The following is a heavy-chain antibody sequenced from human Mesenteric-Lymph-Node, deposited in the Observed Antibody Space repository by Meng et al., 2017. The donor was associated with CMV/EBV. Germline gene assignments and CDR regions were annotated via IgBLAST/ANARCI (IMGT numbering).Heavy chain of an antibody. CDR1: GGTFTSNA. CDR3: ARVKNVVGAIGGRLDP. J-gene: IGHJ5*02. Sequence: LVKVSCKASGGTFTSNAISWVRQAPGQGLEWMGGIIPIFGTANYALKFQDRFAITTDESTDTAYMELSSLTSEDTAVYYCARVKNVVGAIGGRLDPWGQGTLVTVSS. V-gene: IGHV1-69*05. D-gene: IGHD2-15*01. CDR2: IIPIFGTA.